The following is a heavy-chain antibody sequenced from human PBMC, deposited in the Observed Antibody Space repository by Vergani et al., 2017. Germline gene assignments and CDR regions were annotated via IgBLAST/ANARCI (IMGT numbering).Heavy chain of an antibody. CDR2: ISSSSSYI. Sequence: EVQLVESGGGLVKPGGSLRLSCAASGFTFSSYSMNWVRQAPGKGLEWVSSISSSSSYIYYADSVKGRFTIARDTAENSLYLQMNSLRAEDTAVYYCARDRYDFWSGYYKSDDYWGQGTLVTVSS. J-gene: IGHJ4*02. CDR3: ARDRYDFWSGYYKSDDY. CDR1: GFTFSSYS. V-gene: IGHV3-21*01. D-gene: IGHD3-3*01.